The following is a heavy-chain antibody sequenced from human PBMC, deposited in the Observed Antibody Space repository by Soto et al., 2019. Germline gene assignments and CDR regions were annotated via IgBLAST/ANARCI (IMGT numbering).Heavy chain of an antibody. J-gene: IGHJ6*02. CDR2: TYYRSKWYN. D-gene: IGHD6-19*01. Sequence: SQTLSLTCAISGDSVSSNSAAWNWIRQSPSRGLEWLGRTYYRSKWYNDYEVSVKSRITINPDTSKNQFSLQLNSVTPEDTAVYYCSRQPSGIAVAGSPGHGMDVWGQGTTVTVSS. CDR1: GDSVSSNSAA. CDR3: SRQPSGIAVAGSPGHGMDV. V-gene: IGHV6-1*01.